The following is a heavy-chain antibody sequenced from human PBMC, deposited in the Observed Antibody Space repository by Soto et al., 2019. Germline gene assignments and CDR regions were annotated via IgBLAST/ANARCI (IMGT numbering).Heavy chain of an antibody. J-gene: IGHJ3*02. CDR3: ARGLPEEYCSGGSCYTGAFDI. Sequence: QVQLQESGPGLVKPSGTLSLTCAVSGGSISSSNWWSWVRQPPGKGLEWIGEIYHSGSTNYNPSLKSRVTISVDKSKNQFSLKLSSVTAADTAVYYCARGLPEEYCSGGSCYTGAFDIWGQGTMVTVSS. CDR2: IYHSGST. V-gene: IGHV4-4*02. CDR1: GGSISSSNW. D-gene: IGHD2-15*01.